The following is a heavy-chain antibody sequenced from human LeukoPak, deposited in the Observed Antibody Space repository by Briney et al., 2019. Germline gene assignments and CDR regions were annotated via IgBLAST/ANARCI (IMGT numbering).Heavy chain of an antibody. Sequence: GRSLRLSCAASGFTFSSYGMHWVDQAPGKGLEWVAVISYDGSNKYYADSVKGRFTISRDNSKNTLYLQMNSLRAEDTAVYYCAKFPTLENYFDYWGQGTLVTVSS. CDR3: AKFPTLENYFDY. CDR2: ISYDGSNK. D-gene: IGHD1-1*01. J-gene: IGHJ4*02. V-gene: IGHV3-30*18. CDR1: GFTFSSYG.